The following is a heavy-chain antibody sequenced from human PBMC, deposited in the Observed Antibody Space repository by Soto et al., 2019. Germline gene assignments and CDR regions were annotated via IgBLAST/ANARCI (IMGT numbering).Heavy chain of an antibody. CDR3: ARIRRDDYIWGSYRPHFDY. D-gene: IGHD3-16*02. Sequence: QVTLKESGPVPVKPTETLTLTCTVSGFSLSNPKMGVSWIRQPPGKALEWLAHIFPNDEKSYSPSLKSRLTISKDTSKSQVVLIMTNMDPVDTATYFCARIRRDDYIWGSYRPHFDYWGQGTLVTVSS. CDR2: IFPNDEK. J-gene: IGHJ4*02. V-gene: IGHV2-26*01. CDR1: GFSLSNPKMG.